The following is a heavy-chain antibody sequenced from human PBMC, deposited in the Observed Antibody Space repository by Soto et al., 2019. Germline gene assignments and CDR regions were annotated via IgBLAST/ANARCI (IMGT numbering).Heavy chain of an antibody. CDR3: ASDLSGRADV. CDR2: MNEDGGTT. Sequence: EVQLVESGGGLVRPGGSLRLSCAASGFTFSSYWMHWVRQAPGKGLVWVSRMNEDGGTTDYADSVKGRFTISRDNAKNTLYLQMNSLRVEATAVYYCASDLSGRADVWGQGTTVTVS. CDR1: GFTFSSYW. V-gene: IGHV3-74*02. J-gene: IGHJ6*02. D-gene: IGHD3-10*01.